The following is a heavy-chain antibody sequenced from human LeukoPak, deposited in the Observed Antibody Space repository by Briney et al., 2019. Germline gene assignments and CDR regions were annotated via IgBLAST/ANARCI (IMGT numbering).Heavy chain of an antibody. V-gene: IGHV1-2*02. CDR1: GYTFTGYY. CDR3: ARGRIAAAGAIDY. Sequence: ASVKVSCKASGYTFTGYYMHWVRQAPGQGLEWMAWINPRNGGSHSAQKFQGRVTLTRDTSISTAYMEMRKLTSDDTALYYCARGRIAAAGAIDYWGQGARVTVSS. D-gene: IGHD6-13*01. J-gene: IGHJ4*02. CDR2: INPRNGGS.